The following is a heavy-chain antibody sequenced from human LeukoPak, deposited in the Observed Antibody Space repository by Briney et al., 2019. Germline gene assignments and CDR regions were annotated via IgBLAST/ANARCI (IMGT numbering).Heavy chain of an antibody. D-gene: IGHD3-22*01. CDR3: ARATYYYDSSGYHFDY. J-gene: IGHJ4*02. CDR1: GYTFTGYY. V-gene: IGHV1-46*01. CDR2: INPSGGST. Sequence: ASVKVSCKASGYTFTGYYMHWVRQAPGQGLEWMGIINPSGGSTSYAQKFQGRVTMTRDTSTSTVYMELSSLRSEDTAVYYCARATYYYDSSGYHFDYWGQGTLVTVSS.